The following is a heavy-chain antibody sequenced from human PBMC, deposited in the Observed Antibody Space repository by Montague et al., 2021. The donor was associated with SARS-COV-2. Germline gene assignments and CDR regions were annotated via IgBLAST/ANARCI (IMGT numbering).Heavy chain of an antibody. D-gene: IGHD3-16*01. Sequence: SETLSLTCTVSGDSISTSYCDWTRQPPGQGLEWIGYIYYNGRTSYISHLNSQVTITVGTSTNQVSLTLRPVTAADAAVYFCDRADRRSSDTTHLYHYKGMDLWGRGTTVTVSS. V-gene: IGHV4-59*01. CDR3: DRADRRSSDTTHLYHYKGMDL. J-gene: IGHJ6*02. CDR2: IYYNGRT. CDR1: GDSISTSY.